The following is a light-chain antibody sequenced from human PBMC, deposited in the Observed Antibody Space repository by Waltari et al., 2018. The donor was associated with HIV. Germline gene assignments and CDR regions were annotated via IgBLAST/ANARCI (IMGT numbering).Light chain of an antibody. J-gene: IGKJ4*02. CDR3: QQYNKWPRT. CDR1: QGISSF. CDR2: AAS. Sequence: DIQLTQSPSFLSASVGDRVTITCRASQGISSFLAWYQQKPGKAPKLLIYAASTLQSGVPSRFSGSASGTEFTLTISSLQSEDFAVYYCQQYNKWPRTFGRGTKVEI. V-gene: IGKV1-9*01.